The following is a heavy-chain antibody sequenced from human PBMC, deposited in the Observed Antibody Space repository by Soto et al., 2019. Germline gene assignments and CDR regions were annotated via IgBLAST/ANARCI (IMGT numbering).Heavy chain of an antibody. CDR1: GGTFSSYA. CDR3: ARPSVEMATISACDI. Sequence: ASVKVSCKASGGTFSSYAISWVRQAPGQGLEWMGGVIPIFGTANYAQKFQGRVTITADESTSTAYMELSSLRSEDTAVYYCARPSVEMATISACDIWGQGTMVTVSS. J-gene: IGHJ3*02. V-gene: IGHV1-69*13. D-gene: IGHD5-12*01. CDR2: VIPIFGTA.